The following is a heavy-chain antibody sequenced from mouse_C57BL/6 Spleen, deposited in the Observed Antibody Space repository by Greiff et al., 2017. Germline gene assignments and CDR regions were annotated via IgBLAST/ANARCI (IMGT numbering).Heavy chain of an antibody. CDR3: AILLLRGGFAY. Sequence: VQRVESGPGLVQPSQSLSITCTVSGFSLTSYGVHWVRQSPGKGLEWLGVIWSGGSTDYNAAFISRLSISKDNSKSQVFFKMNSLQADDTAIYYCAILLLRGGFAYWGQGTLVTVSA. J-gene: IGHJ3*01. D-gene: IGHD1-1*01. CDR1: GFSLTSYG. V-gene: IGHV2-2*01. CDR2: IWSGGST.